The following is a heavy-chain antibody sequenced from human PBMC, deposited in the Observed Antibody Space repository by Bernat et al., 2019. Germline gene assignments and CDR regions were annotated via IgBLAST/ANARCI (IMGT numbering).Heavy chain of an antibody. J-gene: IGHJ3*01. CDR3: AKDNWNQRGVDGFDV. CDR2: IKQDGSEK. V-gene: IGHV3-7*03. Sequence: HLVESGGGLVQPGMSLRLSCTTSGFTFSNYRMSWVRQAPWKGLEWVANIKQDGSEKYYVASVRGRFTISRDNAKNSLYLQMNSLRAEDTALYYCAKDNWNQRGVDGFDVWGQGTMVTVSS. CDR1: GFTFSNYR. D-gene: IGHD1-20*01.